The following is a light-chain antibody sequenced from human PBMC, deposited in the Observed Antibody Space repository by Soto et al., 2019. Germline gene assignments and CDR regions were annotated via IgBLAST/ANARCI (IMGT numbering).Light chain of an antibody. J-gene: IGKJ1*01. V-gene: IGKV2D-29*01. CDR2: EVS. CDR1: QSLLHSDGKTY. Sequence: DIVMTQTPISLSVTPGQPTSISCKSSQSLLHSDGKTYLSWYLQKPGQPPQLLISEVSNRFSGVPDRFSGSGSGTEFTLKISRVEADDVGVYYCMQSLELPRTFGQGTKVEIK. CDR3: MQSLELPRT.